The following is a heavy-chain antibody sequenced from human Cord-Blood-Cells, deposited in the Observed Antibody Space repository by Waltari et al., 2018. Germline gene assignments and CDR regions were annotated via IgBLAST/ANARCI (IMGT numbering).Heavy chain of an antibody. J-gene: IGHJ5*02. D-gene: IGHD3-16*01. V-gene: IGHV4-59*01. CDR2: IYYSGST. Sequence: QVQLQESGPGLVKPSETLSLTCTVSGGSISSSYWHWIRQPPGKGLEWIGYIYYSGSTNYNPSLKSRVTISVDTSKNRFSLKLSSVTAADTAVYYCARDLMGGWFDPWGQGTLVTVSS. CDR3: ARDLMGGWFDP. CDR1: GGSISSSY.